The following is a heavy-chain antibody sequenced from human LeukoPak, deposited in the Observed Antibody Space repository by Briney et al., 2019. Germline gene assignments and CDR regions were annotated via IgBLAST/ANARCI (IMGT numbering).Heavy chain of an antibody. D-gene: IGHD1-26*01. Sequence: SETLSLTCAVSGGSISSFDWWSWVRQPPGKGLEWIGEIHHNGGTNYNPSLKSRVTISEDKSKNQLSLQLTSVTAADTAIYYCATSAAYCRDYWGQGTLVTVSS. J-gene: IGHJ4*02. CDR2: IHHNGGT. V-gene: IGHV4-4*02. CDR3: ATSAAYCRDY. CDR1: GGSISSFDW.